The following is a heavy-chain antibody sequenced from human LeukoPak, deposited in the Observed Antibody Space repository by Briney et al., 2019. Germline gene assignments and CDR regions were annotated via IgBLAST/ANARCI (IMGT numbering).Heavy chain of an antibody. J-gene: IGHJ4*02. Sequence: GGSLRLSCAASGFTFSSYSMNWVRQAPGKGLEWVSSISSSSSYIYYADSVKGRFTISRDNAKNSLYLQMNSLRAEDTAVYYCAGIRDGYPGYFDYWGQGALVTVSS. CDR3: AGIRDGYPGYFDY. CDR1: GFTFSSYS. V-gene: IGHV3-21*01. D-gene: IGHD5-24*01. CDR2: ISSSSSYI.